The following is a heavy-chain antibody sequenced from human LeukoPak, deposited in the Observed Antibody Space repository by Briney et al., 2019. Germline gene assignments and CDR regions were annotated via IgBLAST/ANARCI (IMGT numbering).Heavy chain of an antibody. D-gene: IGHD5-12*01. CDR2: IYTSGST. CDR1: GGSISSYY. V-gene: IGHV4-4*07. J-gene: IGHJ4*02. Sequence: SSETLSLTCTVSGGSISSYYWSWIRQPAGKGLEWIGRIYTSGSTNYNPSLKSRVTMSVDTSKNQFSLKLSSVTAADTAVYYCARGGPYSGYDLFDYWGQGTLVTVSS. CDR3: ARGGPYSGYDLFDY.